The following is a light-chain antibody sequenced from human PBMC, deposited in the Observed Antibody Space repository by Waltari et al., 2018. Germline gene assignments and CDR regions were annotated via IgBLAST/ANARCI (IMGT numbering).Light chain of an antibody. J-gene: IGLJ3*02. CDR3: GGWDSSLRAGV. CDR2: DYN. CDR1: SSNIGSEP. V-gene: IGLV1-51*01. Sequence: QSVLTQPPSISAAPGQRVTISCSGSSSNIGSEPVSWYLQLPGTAPKVLIFDYNKRPSGIPDRIAASKSGTSATLDITGLQTGDEAVYYCGGWDSSLRAGVFGGGTKVTV.